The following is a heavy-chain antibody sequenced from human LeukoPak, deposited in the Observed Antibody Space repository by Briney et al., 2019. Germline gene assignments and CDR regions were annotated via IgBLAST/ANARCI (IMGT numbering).Heavy chain of an antibody. CDR3: AKSVRFLENYYYMDV. CDR2: ISGSGGCT. V-gene: IGHV3-23*01. CDR1: GFTFSSYA. Sequence: GGSLRLSCAASGFTFSSYAMSWVRQAPGKGLEWVSAISGSGGCTYYADSVKGRFTISRDNSKNTLYLQMNSLRAEDTAVYYCAKSVRFLENYYYMDVWGKGTTVTVSS. J-gene: IGHJ6*03. D-gene: IGHD3-3*01.